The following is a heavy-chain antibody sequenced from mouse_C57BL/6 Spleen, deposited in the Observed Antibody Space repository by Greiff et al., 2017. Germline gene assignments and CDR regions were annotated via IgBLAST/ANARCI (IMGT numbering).Heavy chain of an antibody. J-gene: IGHJ4*01. CDR1: GYSFTGYY. V-gene: IGHV1-42*01. Sequence: VQLQQPGPELVKPGASVKISCKASGYSFTGYYMNWVKQSPEKSLEWIGEINPRTGGTTYNQKFKAKATLTVDKSSSTAYMQLNSLTSEDSAVYYCARSSGSSWNYAMDCWGQGTSVTVST. D-gene: IGHD1-1*01. CDR2: INPRTGGT. CDR3: ARSSGSSWNYAMDC.